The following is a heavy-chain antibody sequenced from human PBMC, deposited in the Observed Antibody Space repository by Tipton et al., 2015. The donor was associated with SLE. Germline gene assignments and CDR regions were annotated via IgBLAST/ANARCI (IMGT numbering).Heavy chain of an antibody. D-gene: IGHD1-26*01. CDR3: AKVGRWELNYWYFDP. V-gene: IGHV3-23*01. Sequence: SLRLSCAASGFTFSSYAMSWVRQAPGKGLEWVSAISGSGGSTYYADSVKGRFTISRDNSKNTLYLQMNSLRAEDTAVYYCAKVGRWELNYWYFDPWGRGTLVTVSS. CDR2: ISGSGGST. J-gene: IGHJ2*01. CDR1: GFTFSSYA.